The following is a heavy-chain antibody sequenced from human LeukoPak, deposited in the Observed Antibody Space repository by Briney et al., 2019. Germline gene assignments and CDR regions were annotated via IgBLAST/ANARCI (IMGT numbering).Heavy chain of an antibody. Sequence: GGSLRLSCAASGFIFSRYGMHWVRQAPGKGLEWVAVIWYDGSHKFYVDSVKGRFIISRDNSKTTLYLQMNSLRAEDTAVYYCARDGSSSWSPYYYYYMDVWGKGTTVTVSS. CDR3: ARDGSSSWSPYYYYYMDV. J-gene: IGHJ6*03. D-gene: IGHD6-13*01. CDR2: IWYDGSHK. V-gene: IGHV3-33*01. CDR1: GFIFSRYG.